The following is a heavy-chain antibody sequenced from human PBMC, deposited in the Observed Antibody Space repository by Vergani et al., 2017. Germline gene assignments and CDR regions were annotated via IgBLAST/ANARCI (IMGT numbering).Heavy chain of an antibody. D-gene: IGHD2-21*01. CDR2: IYDSGDT. Sequence: QVQLQESGPGVVKPSQTLSLTCSVSGDSMNTYYWTWIRQPPGKGLEWIGYIYDSGDTKYNPSLKIRVTMSLDTSKNQFSLNLYSVTAADTAGYYCARGALWWLRQIDSWGQRAMVTVSS. CDR1: GDSMNTYY. V-gene: IGHV4-59*01. J-gene: IGHJ4*02. CDR3: ARGALWWLRQIDS.